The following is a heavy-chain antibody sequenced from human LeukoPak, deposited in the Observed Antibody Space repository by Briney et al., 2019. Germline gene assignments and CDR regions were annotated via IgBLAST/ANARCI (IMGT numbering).Heavy chain of an antibody. D-gene: IGHD3-22*01. CDR3: EAYYYDSTEDNAFDI. Sequence: SVNVSCKASGGTFSSYAISWVRQAPGHGLESMGGFIPIFVTANYAQNVQGRVTITADESTSTAYMELSSLRSEDTAVYYCEAYYYDSTEDNAFDIWGQGTMVTVSS. CDR1: GGTFSSYA. J-gene: IGHJ3*02. V-gene: IGHV1-69*01. CDR2: FIPIFVTA.